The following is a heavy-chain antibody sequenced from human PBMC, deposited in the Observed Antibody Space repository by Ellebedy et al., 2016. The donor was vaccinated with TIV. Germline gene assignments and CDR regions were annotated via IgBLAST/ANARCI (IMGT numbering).Heavy chain of an antibody. J-gene: IGHJ3*02. CDR1: GGTFSSYA. CDR2: IIPILGIA. Sequence: AASVKVSCKASGGTFSSYAISWVRQAPGQGLEWMGRIIPILGIANYAQKFQGRVTITADKSTSTAYMELRSLRSDDTAVYYCAREGQWLVYFDAFDIWGQGTMVTVSS. D-gene: IGHD6-19*01. V-gene: IGHV1-69*04. CDR3: AREGQWLVYFDAFDI.